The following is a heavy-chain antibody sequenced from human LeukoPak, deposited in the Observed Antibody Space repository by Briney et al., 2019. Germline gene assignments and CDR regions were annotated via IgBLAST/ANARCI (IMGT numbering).Heavy chain of an antibody. J-gene: IGHJ4*02. V-gene: IGHV3-48*03. CDR1: GFNFNNYG. CDR3: ARVEWLGADQHFDC. D-gene: IGHD1-26*01. CDR2: ISSSGNTI. Sequence: PGGSLRLSCAASGFNFNNYGMNWVRQAPGKGLEWVAYISSSGNTIYHADSVKGRFTISRDNSKNSLYLQMSSLRAEDTALYFCARVEWLGADQHFDCWGQGAMV.